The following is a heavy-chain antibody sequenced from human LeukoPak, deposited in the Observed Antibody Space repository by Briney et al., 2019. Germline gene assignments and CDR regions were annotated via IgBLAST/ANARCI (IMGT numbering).Heavy chain of an antibody. J-gene: IGHJ4*02. D-gene: IGHD3-10*01. V-gene: IGHV3-74*01. CDR2: INSDGSTT. CDR1: GFTFITYW. CDR3: ARAFGSGSQVINYFDF. Sequence: GGPLRLSCAASGFTFITYWMPCVRHARGKALVGVSSINSDGSTTNYADSVKGRFTISRDNAKNMVYLQMNSLRAEDTAVYYCARAFGSGSQVINYFDFWGQGTLVTVSS.